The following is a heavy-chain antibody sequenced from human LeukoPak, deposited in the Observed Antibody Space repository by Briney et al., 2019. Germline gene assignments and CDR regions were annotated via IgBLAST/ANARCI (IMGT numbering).Heavy chain of an antibody. J-gene: IGHJ3*02. CDR2: IYSDGSI. CDR1: GFSVISNY. V-gene: IGHV3-53*01. Sequence: GGSLRLSCAASGFSVISNYISWVRQAPGKGLEWVSMIYSDGSIFHADSVKGRFTMSRDNSRNTLDLQMNSLRVEDTAVYFCARDRRRLRGMNGDGDAFDIWGQGTMVTVSS. D-gene: IGHD1-1*01. CDR3: ARDRRRLRGMNGDGDAFDI.